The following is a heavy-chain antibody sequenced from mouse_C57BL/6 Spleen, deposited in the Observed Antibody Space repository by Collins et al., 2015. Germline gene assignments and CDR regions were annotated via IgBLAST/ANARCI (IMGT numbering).Heavy chain of an antibody. CDR3: ARSYYGYEGYYFDY. J-gene: IGHJ2*01. V-gene: IGHV1-66*01. D-gene: IGHD2-2*01. Sequence: QVQLQQSGPELVKPGASVKISCKASGYSFTSYYIHWVKQRPGQGLEWIGWIYPGSGNTKYNEKFKGKATLTADTSSSTAYMQLSSLTSEDSAVYYCARSYYGYEGYYFDYWGQGTTLTVSS. CDR2: IYPGSGNT. CDR1: GYSFTSYY.